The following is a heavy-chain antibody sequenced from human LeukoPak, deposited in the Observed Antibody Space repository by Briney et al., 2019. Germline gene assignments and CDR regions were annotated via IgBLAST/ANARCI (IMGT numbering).Heavy chain of an antibody. CDR3: FKDAQRGFDYSNSFEY. Sequence: GGSLTLTCAASGFIFSHYGCHWVRQPPGKGLEWVASICSNATNIFYGTSVKGRFFIQRDNVQKTVYLQMSSMRADDTAVYYCFKDAQRGFDYSNSFEYWGQGSLVTVSS. D-gene: IGHD4-11*01. V-gene: IGHV3-30*02. CDR2: ICSNATNI. CDR1: GFIFSHYG. J-gene: IGHJ4*02.